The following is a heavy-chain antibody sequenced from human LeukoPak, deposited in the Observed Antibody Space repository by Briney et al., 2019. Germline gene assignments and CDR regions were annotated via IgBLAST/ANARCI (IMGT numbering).Heavy chain of an antibody. J-gene: IGHJ6*03. CDR2: ISSSSSYI. CDR3: ARDIYYGGNRPYMDV. CDR1: GFTFSSYS. D-gene: IGHD4-23*01. Sequence: KTGGSLRLSCAASGFTFSSYSMNWVRQAPGKGLEWVSSISSSSSYIYYADSVKGRFTISRDNAKNSLYLQMNSLRAEDTAVYYCARDIYYGGNRPYMDVWGKGTTVTVSS. V-gene: IGHV3-21*01.